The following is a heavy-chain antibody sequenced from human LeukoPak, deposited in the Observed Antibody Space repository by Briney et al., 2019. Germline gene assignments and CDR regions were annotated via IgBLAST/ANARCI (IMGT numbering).Heavy chain of an antibody. V-gene: IGHV1-69*04. Sequence: SVKVSCKASGGTFSSYAISWVRQAPGQGLEWMGRIIPILGIANYAQKFQGRVTLTADKSTSTAYMELSRLRSEDTAVYYCAKDPGRAAVTLYYFDYWGQGTLVTVSS. CDR1: GGTFSSYA. CDR2: IIPILGIA. CDR3: AKDPGRAAVTLYYFDY. J-gene: IGHJ4*02. D-gene: IGHD2-15*01.